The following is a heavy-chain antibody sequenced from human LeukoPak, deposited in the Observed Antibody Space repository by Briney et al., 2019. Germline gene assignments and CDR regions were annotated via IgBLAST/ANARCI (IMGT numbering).Heavy chain of an antibody. CDR2: ISSSSSYI. J-gene: IGHJ4*02. Sequence: GGSLRLSCAASGFTFSSYAMSWVRQAPGKGLEWVSSISSSSSYIYYADSVKGRFTISRDNAKNSLYLQMNSLRAEDTAVYYCARDLDGSGSAFDYWGQGTLVTVSS. D-gene: IGHD3-10*01. CDR3: ARDLDGSGSAFDY. CDR1: GFTFSSYA. V-gene: IGHV3-21*01.